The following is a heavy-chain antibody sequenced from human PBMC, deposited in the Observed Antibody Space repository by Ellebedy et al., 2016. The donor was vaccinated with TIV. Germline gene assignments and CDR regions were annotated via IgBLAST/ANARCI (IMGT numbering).Heavy chain of an antibody. CDR2: INTNTGNP. J-gene: IGHJ2*01. CDR3: ARAAAAGFFWYFDL. V-gene: IGHV7-4-1*02. CDR1: GYSFINYA. Sequence: AASVKVSCKASGYSFINYAMNWVRQAPGQGLEWMGWINTNTGNPTYAQGSTGRFVFSLDTSVSTAYLHISSLKAEDTAIYYCARAAAAGFFWYFDLWGRGTLVTVSS. D-gene: IGHD6-13*01.